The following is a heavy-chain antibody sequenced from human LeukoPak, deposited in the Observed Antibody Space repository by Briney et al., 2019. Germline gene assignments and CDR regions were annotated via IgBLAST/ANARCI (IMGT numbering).Heavy chain of an antibody. CDR3: ARRVQTTGVFDY. D-gene: IGHD2-8*01. V-gene: IGHV1-2*06. CDR1: GYTFTSYD. CDR2: IKPNSGDT. J-gene: IGHJ4*02. Sequence: GASVKVSCKASGYTFTSYDINWVRQATGQGLEWMGRIKPNSGDTNYAQKFQGRVTMTRDTSINTAYMELSRLKSDDTAVYYCARRVQTTGVFDYWGQGTLVTVSS.